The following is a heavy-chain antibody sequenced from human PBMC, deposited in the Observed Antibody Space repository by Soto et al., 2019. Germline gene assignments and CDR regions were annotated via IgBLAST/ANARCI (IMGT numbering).Heavy chain of an antibody. CDR1: GFTFSSYW. CDR2: IKRDGSGS. Sequence: GGYLRLSCAASGFTFSSYWMNWVRQAPGKGLEWVANIKRDGSGSYYVDSVKGRFTIPRDNAKISLYLKMNSLRAEDTAVYYCAREVVVVPGDHSTFYHGMDVWGQGTTVTVSS. V-gene: IGHV3-7*01. D-gene: IGHD2-2*01. J-gene: IGHJ6*02. CDR3: AREVVVVPGDHSTFYHGMDV.